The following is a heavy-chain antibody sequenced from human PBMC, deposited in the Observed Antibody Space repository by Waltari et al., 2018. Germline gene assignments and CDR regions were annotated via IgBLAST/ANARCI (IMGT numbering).Heavy chain of an antibody. CDR3: KGYDSSGYYGIPFDY. Sequence: VQLLESGGGLVQPGGSLRLSCVASGFSFSSYWMYWIRQSPGKGLEWIGSIYHSGSTYYNPSLKSRVTISVDTSKNQFSLKLSSVTAADTAVYYCKGYDSSGYYGIPFDYWGQGTLVTVSS. J-gene: IGHJ4*02. CDR2: IYHSGST. V-gene: IGHV4-38-2*01. CDR1: GFSFSSYW. D-gene: IGHD3-22*01.